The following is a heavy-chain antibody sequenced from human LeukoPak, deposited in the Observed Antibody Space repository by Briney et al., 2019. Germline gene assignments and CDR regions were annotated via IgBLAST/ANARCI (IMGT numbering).Heavy chain of an antibody. D-gene: IGHD2-15*01. J-gene: IGHJ6*02. Sequence: SVKVSCKASGGTFSSYAISWVRQAPGQGVEWMGGIIPIFGTANYAQKFQGRVTITADESTSTAYMEQSSLRSEDTAVYYCARDGGWSGGSCYYGMDVWGQGTTVTVSS. CDR1: GGTFSSYA. CDR2: IIPIFGTA. CDR3: ARDGGWSGGSCYYGMDV. V-gene: IGHV1-69*13.